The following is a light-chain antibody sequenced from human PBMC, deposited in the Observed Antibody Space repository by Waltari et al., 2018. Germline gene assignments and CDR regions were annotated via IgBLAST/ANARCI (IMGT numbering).Light chain of an antibody. CDR2: AAS. J-gene: IGKJ2*01. CDR3: QQANTFPYT. Sequence: DIQMTQYPSSVSASVGDKVTITCRASQDVSNWLAWYQQKPGKAPKFLIYAASSLQRGVPSRFSGSGSGTDFTLTISSLQPDDFATYYCQQANTFPYTFGQGTKVEIK. CDR1: QDVSNW. V-gene: IGKV1-12*01.